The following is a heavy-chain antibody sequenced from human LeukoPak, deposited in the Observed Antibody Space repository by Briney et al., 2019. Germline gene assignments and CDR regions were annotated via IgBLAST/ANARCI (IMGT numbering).Heavy chain of an antibody. Sequence: GGSLRLSCAAYGFTFSSYSMNWVRQAPGKGLEWVSYISSSSSTIYYADSVKGRFTISRDNAKNSLYLQMNSLRAEDTAVYYCARITVSLDDYSGQGTLVTVSS. CDR3: ARITVSLDDY. CDR2: ISSSSSTI. CDR1: GFTFSSYS. V-gene: IGHV3-48*01. D-gene: IGHD4-17*01. J-gene: IGHJ4*02.